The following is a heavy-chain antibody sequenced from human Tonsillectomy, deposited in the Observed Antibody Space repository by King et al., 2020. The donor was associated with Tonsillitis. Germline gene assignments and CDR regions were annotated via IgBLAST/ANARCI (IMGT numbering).Heavy chain of an antibody. CDR3: TRVRTGVFDAFEI. Sequence: VQLVESGGGLVQPGGSLRLSCAASGFTFCSYWMHWVRQAPGKGLVWVSRIKSDGSSTSYADSVKGRFTISRDNAKNTLYLQMNSLSAEETAVYFCTRVRTGVFDAFEIWGQGTMVTVSS. J-gene: IGHJ3*02. D-gene: IGHD1/OR15-1a*01. CDR2: IKSDGSST. CDR1: GFTFCSYW. V-gene: IGHV3-74*01.